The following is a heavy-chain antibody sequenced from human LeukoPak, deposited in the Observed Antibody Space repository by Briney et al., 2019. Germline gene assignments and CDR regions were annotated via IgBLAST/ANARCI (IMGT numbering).Heavy chain of an antibody. CDR2: IKQDGGEK. V-gene: IGHV3-7*01. CDR3: ARLGGSYYTY. J-gene: IGHJ4*02. CDR1: GSAFSSYW. D-gene: IGHD1-26*01. Sequence: GGSLRLSCVASGSAFSSYWMSWVRQAPGKGLEWVANIKQDGGEKYYVDSVKGRFTISRDNAKNSLFLQMNSLRVEDTAVYYCARLGGSYYTYWGQGTLVTVSS.